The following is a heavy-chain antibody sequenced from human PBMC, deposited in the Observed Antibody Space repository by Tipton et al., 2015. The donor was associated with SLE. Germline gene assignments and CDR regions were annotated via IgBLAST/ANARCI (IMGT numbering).Heavy chain of an antibody. CDR3: ARDRVYCSGGSCYHEYFDY. J-gene: IGHJ4*02. CDR1: GDSISGQY. CDR2: IYTSGST. Sequence: TLSLTCTVSGDSISGQYWSWIRQPAGKGLEWIGHIYTSGSTNYNPSLKSRVTISVDTSKNQFSLKLSSVTAADTAVYYCARDRVYCSGGSCYHEYFDYWGQGTLVTVSS. V-gene: IGHV4-4*07. D-gene: IGHD2-15*01.